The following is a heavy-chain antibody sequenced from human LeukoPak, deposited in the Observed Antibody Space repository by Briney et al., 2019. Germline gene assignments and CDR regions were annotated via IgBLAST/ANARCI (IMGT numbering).Heavy chain of an antibody. CDR2: IYTSGST. Sequence: PSETLSLTCTVSGGSISSYYWSWIRQPAGKGLEWIGRIYTSGSTNYNPSLKSRVTISVDTSKNQFSLKLSSVTAADTAVYYCARSKDILTGYCFDYWGQGTLVTVSS. J-gene: IGHJ4*02. V-gene: IGHV4-4*07. CDR3: ARSKDILTGYCFDY. D-gene: IGHD3-9*01. CDR1: GGSISSYY.